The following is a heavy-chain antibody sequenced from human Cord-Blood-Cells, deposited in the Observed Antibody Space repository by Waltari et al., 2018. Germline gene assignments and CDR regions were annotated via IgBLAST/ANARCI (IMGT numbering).Heavy chain of an antibody. J-gene: IGHJ3*02. D-gene: IGHD3-22*01. CDR3: AREVATGYYDSSGYYHDAFDI. V-gene: IGHV1-18*01. Sequence: QVQLVQSGAEVKKPGASVKVSCKASGYTFTSYGISWVRQSPGQELEWMGWISAYNGNTNYAQKLQGRVTMTTDTSTSTAYMELRSLRSDDTAVYYCAREVATGYYDSSGYYHDAFDIWGQGTMVTVSS. CDR1: GYTFTSYG. CDR2: ISAYNGNT.